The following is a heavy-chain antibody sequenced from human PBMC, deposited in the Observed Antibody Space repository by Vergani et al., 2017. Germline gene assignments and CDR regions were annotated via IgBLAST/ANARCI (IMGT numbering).Heavy chain of an antibody. D-gene: IGHD3-9*01. CDR2: IYSTGST. Sequence: QVQLQDSGPGLVKPSETLSLTCTVSNDSVSNTFYYWGWIRQTPGKGLEWIGYIYSTGSTNYNPSLNSRVTMSVDTSKNQFSLKLRSVTAADTAVYFCARVMYRDEASTGYRLEGMDIWGQGTTVTISS. CDR1: NDSVSNTFYY. J-gene: IGHJ6*02. V-gene: IGHV4-61*01. CDR3: ARVMYRDEASTGYRLEGMDI.